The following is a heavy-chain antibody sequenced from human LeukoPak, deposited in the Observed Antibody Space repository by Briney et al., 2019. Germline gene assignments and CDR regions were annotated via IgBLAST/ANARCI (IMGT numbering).Heavy chain of an antibody. CDR3: AGARIAEAGFSFDY. Sequence: SETLSLTCAVSGGSISSGDYYWSWIRQPPGKGLEWIGYIYYSGSTYYNPSLKSRVTISVDTSKNQFSLKLTSVNAADTAVYYCAGARIAEAGFSFDYWGQGTLVTVSS. D-gene: IGHD6-13*01. J-gene: IGHJ4*02. CDR1: GGSISSGDYY. CDR2: IYYSGST. V-gene: IGHV4-30-4*02.